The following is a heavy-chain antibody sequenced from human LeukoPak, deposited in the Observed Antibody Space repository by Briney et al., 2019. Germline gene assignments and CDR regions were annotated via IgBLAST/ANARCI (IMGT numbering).Heavy chain of an antibody. J-gene: IGHJ4*02. Sequence: PGGSLRLSCAASGFTFSSYWMHWVRQAPGKGLVWVSRINSDGSSTSYADPVKGRFTISRDNAKNTLYLQMNSLRAEDTAVYYCAARYYYDTSGYPVGDYWGQGTLVTVSS. D-gene: IGHD3-22*01. CDR3: AARYYYDTSGYPVGDY. CDR2: INSDGSST. V-gene: IGHV3-74*01. CDR1: GFTFSSYW.